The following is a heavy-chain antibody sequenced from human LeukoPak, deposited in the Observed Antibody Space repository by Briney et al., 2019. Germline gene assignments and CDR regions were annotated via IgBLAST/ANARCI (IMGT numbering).Heavy chain of an antibody. CDR3: ARDQAYCTNGVCYYYYGMDV. CDR2: IYYSGST. V-gene: IGHV4-31*03. Sequence: SQTLSLTCTVSGGSISSGGYYWSWIRQHPGKGLEWIGYIYYSGSTYYNPSLKSRVTISVDTSKNQFSLKLSSVTAADTAVYYCARDQAYCTNGVCYYYYGMDVWGQGTTVTVSS. J-gene: IGHJ6*02. D-gene: IGHD2-8*01. CDR1: GGSISSGGYY.